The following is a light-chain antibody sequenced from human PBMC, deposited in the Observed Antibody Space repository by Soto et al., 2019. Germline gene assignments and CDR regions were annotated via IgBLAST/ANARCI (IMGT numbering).Light chain of an antibody. J-gene: IGKJ1*01. Sequence: EIVMTQSPSTLSVFPGERATLSCRASHSVNNNLAWYQQKPGQAPLLLIYGASTRATGIPPRFSGSGSATAFTLNTSSLQTADLEVYYCQQYDYWWTFGQGAKVDIK. CDR3: QQYDYWWT. V-gene: IGKV3-15*01. CDR2: GAS. CDR1: HSVNNN.